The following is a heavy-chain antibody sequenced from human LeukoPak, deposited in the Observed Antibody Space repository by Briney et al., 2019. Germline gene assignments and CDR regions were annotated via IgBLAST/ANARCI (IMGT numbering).Heavy chain of an antibody. Sequence: GASVKVSCKASGYIFTSYAITWVRQAPGQGLEWMGGIVPVFGTRDYAQNFQGRVTITADKSTSTAYMELSSLRSEDTAVYYCARDTAYYYDNSGYSPGFDYWGQGTLVTVSS. CDR1: GYIFTSYA. CDR3: ARDTAYYYDNSGYSPGFDY. V-gene: IGHV1-69*06. D-gene: IGHD3-22*01. CDR2: IVPVFGTR. J-gene: IGHJ4*02.